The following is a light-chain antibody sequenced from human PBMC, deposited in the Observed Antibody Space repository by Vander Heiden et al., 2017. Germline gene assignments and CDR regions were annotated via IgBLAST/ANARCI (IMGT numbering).Light chain of an antibody. CDR1: NLRSYY. Sequence: SSVLTQDPAVSVASGQTVKITCQGDNLRSYYASWYQQKPGQAPVLVIYGKNNRPSGIPDRFSGSSSGNTASLTITGAQAEDEADYYCDSRDSSGNHLVFGGGTKLTVL. J-gene: IGLJ3*02. CDR3: DSRDSSGNHLV. CDR2: GKN. V-gene: IGLV3-19*01.